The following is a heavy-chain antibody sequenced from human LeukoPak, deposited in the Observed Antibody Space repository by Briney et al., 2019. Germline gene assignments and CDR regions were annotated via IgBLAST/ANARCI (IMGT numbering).Heavy chain of an antibody. Sequence: SETLSLTCIVSGYSISSGYYWVWIRQPPGKGLEWIGSIYHSGSTLYNPSLKSRVTISVDTSRNKFSLKLSSVTAADTAMYYCASFHCGGDCYDYWGQGTLVTVSS. CDR3: ASFHCGGDCYDY. J-gene: IGHJ4*02. V-gene: IGHV4-38-2*02. CDR1: GYSISSGYY. D-gene: IGHD2-21*01. CDR2: IYHSGST.